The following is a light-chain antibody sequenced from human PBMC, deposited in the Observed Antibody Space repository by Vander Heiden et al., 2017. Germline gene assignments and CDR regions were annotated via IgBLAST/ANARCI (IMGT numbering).Light chain of an antibody. V-gene: IGKV1-5*01. CDR2: DAS. J-gene: IGKJ2*01. CDR3: QQYNSYSYT. Sequence: VTITCRASQSISSWLAWYQQKPGKAPKLLIYDASSLESGVPSRFSGSGSGTEFTLTISSLQPDDFATYYCQQYNSYSYTFGQGTKLEIK. CDR1: QSISSW.